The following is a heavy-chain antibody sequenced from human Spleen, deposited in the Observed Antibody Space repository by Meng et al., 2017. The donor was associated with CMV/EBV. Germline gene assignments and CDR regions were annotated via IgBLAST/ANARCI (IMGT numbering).Heavy chain of an antibody. CDR2: IKQDGSEK. Sequence: GESLKISCAASGFTFSSYWMSWVRQAPGKGLEWVANIKQDGSEKYYVDSVKGRFTISRDNAKNSLYLQMNSLRAEDTAVYYCARAGTRNPYNWFDPWGQGTLVTVSS. CDR1: GFTFSSYW. D-gene: IGHD6-13*01. V-gene: IGHV3-7*01. CDR3: ARAGTRNPYNWFDP. J-gene: IGHJ5*02.